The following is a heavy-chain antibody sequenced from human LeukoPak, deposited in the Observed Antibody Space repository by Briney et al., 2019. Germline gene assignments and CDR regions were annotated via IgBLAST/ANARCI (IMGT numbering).Heavy chain of an antibody. Sequence: PGGSLRLSCAASGFTFSSYGMHWVRQAPGKGLEWVAVIWYDGSNKYYADSVKGRFTISRDNSKNTLYLQMNSLRAEDTAVYYCARPSRGGRRWFDPWGQGTLVTVSS. D-gene: IGHD2-15*01. J-gene: IGHJ5*02. V-gene: IGHV3-33*01. CDR2: IWYDGSNK. CDR3: ARPSRGGRRWFDP. CDR1: GFTFSSYG.